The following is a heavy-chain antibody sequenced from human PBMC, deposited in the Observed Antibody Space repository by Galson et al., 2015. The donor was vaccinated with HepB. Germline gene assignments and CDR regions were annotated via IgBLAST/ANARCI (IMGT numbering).Heavy chain of an antibody. V-gene: IGHV1-18*01. CDR2: ISAYDSST. Sequence: SVKVSCKASGHTFSSYSIAWVRQAPGQGLEWMGWISAYDSSTNYAQKLQGRVTMTTETSTTTAYMELRSLRSDDTAVYYCARGAPVVVVDGTLNNWFDPWGQGTLVTVSS. D-gene: IGHD2-15*01. CDR3: ARGAPVVVVDGTLNNWFDP. J-gene: IGHJ5*02. CDR1: GHTFSSYS.